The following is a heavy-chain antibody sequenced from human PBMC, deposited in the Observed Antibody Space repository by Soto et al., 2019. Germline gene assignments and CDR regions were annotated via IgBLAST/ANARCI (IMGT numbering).Heavy chain of an antibody. V-gene: IGHV5-51*01. CDR2: IYPGDSDT. J-gene: IGHJ6*02. CDR1: GYIFRTSW. CDR3: ARRRYKDYYGMDV. Sequence: GESLKISCNGSGYIFRTSWIGWVRQMPGKGLEWMGIIYPGDSDTRYSPSFQGQVTISADKSISTAYLQWSSLKDSDTAMYYCARRRYKDYYGMDVWGQGTTVTVSS. D-gene: IGHD1-20*01.